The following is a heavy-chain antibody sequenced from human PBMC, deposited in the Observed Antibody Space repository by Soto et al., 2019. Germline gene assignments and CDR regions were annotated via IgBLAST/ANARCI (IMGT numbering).Heavy chain of an antibody. J-gene: IGHJ6*03. V-gene: IGHV1-69*02. D-gene: IGHD4-17*01. CDR3: ARGATVTTDYYYYYMDV. CDR1: GGTFSSYT. CDR2: IIPILGIA. Sequence: ASVKVSCKASGGTFSSYTISWVRQAPGQGLEWMGRIIPILGIANYAQKFQGRGTLTADKSTSTAYMELSSLRSEDTAVYYCARGATVTTDYYYYYMDVWGKGTTVTVSS.